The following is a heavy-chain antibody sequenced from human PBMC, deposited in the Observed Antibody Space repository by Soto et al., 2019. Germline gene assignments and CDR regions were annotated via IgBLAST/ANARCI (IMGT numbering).Heavy chain of an antibody. CDR2: IYYSGSA. CDR1: VASTSSSSYY. D-gene: IGHD2-2*01. J-gene: IGHJ6*02. Sequence: TLSLTCTVSVASTSSSSYYWGWIREPPGKGLEWIGIIYYSGSAYYNPSLTSRVTISVDTSKKQFSLKLSSVTAADTAVYYCARLIVPAAMTGYYYYGMDVWGQGTTVTVSS. V-gene: IGHV4-39*01. CDR3: ARLIVPAAMTGYYYYGMDV.